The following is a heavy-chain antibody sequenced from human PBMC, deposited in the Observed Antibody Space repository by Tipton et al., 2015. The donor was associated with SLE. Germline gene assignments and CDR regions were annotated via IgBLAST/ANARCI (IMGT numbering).Heavy chain of an antibody. CDR3: ARDEDGGYVFDY. CDR2: IYDSGGI. CDR1: GYSISSGYY. Sequence: TLSLTCVVSGYSISSGYYWGWIRQSPGKGLEWIGSIYDSGGIFYNPSLNSRVTISLDTSKNQFSLKLSSVTAADTAVYYCARDEDGGYVFDYWGQGTLVTVSS. V-gene: IGHV4-38-2*02. J-gene: IGHJ4*02. D-gene: IGHD5-12*01.